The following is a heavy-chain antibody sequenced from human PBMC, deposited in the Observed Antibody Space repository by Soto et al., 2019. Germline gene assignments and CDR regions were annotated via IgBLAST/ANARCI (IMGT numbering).Heavy chain of an antibody. CDR3: ARSIKVVAAISGAFDI. CDR2: INAGNGNT. CDR1: GYTFTSYA. V-gene: IGHV1-3*01. J-gene: IGHJ3*02. D-gene: IGHD2-15*01. Sequence: ASGKVSCKASGYTFTSYAMHWVRQAPGQRLEWMGWINAGNGNTKYSQKFQGRVTITRDTSASTAYMELSSLRSEDTAVYYCARSIKVVAAISGAFDIWGQGTMVTVSS.